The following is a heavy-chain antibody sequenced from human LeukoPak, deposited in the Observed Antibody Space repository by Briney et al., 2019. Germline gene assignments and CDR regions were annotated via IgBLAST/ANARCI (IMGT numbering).Heavy chain of an antibody. CDR1: GFTFSGSA. CDR2: IRSKANSYAT. V-gene: IGHV3-73*01. J-gene: IGHJ5*02. Sequence: GGSLRLSCAASGFTFSGSAMPWVRQASGKGLEWVGRIRSKANSYATAYAASVKGRFTVSRDDSKNTAYLQMNSLKTEDTAVYYCTRPSVYGDPRGAFDPWGQGTLVTVSS. CDR3: TRPSVYGDPRGAFDP. D-gene: IGHD4-17*01.